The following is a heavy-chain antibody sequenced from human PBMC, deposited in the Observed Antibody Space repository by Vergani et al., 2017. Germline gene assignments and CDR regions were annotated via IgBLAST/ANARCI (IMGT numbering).Heavy chain of an antibody. CDR2: ISSSSSTI. V-gene: IGHV3-48*01. J-gene: IGHJ6*02. D-gene: IGHD3-3*01. CDR1: GFTFSSYS. Sequence: EVQLVESGGGLVQPGGSLRLSCAASGFTFSSYSMNWVRQAPGKGLEWVSYISSSSSTIYYADSVKGRFTISRDNAKNSLYLQMNSLRAEDTAVYYCAGDIAGEDCWSGYTYYYYYGMDVWGQGTTVTGSS. CDR3: AGDIAGEDCWSGYTYYYYYGMDV.